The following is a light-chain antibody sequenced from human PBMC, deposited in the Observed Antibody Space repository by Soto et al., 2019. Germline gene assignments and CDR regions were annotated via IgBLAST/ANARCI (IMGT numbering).Light chain of an antibody. CDR1: QSVSSSY. V-gene: IGKV3-20*01. CDR2: GAS. CDR3: QQYGSSPWT. J-gene: IGKJ1*01. Sequence: EIVLTQSPGTLSLSPGERATLSCRASQSVSSSYLAWYQQKPGQAPRPLIYGASSRAIGIPDRFSGSGSGTDVTLTISRLEPEDFAVYYCQQYGSSPWTFGQGNKVEIK.